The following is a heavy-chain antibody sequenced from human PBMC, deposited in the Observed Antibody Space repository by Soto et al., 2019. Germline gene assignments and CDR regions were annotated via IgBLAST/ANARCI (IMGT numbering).Heavy chain of an antibody. J-gene: IGHJ4*02. CDR3: AKDRRVDTAMVMGYYFDY. CDR2: LTDSSGST. CDR1: GFTFSTYA. Sequence: GGSLRLSCAASGFTFSTYAMGWVRQAPGKGLEWVSALTDSSGSTYYEDSVKCRFTISRDNSKNTLYLQMHSLRAEDTALYYCAKDRRVDTAMVMGYYFDYWGQGTLVTVSS. V-gene: IGHV3-23*01. D-gene: IGHD5-18*01.